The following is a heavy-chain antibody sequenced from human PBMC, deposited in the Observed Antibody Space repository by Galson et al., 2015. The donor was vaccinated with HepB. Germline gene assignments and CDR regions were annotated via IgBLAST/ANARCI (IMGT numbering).Heavy chain of an antibody. D-gene: IGHD3-22*01. CDR3: AGQDYYDSTGPPFY. J-gene: IGHJ4*02. CDR2: TYYSGST. V-gene: IGHV4-59*08. Sequence: SEPLSLTCTVSGGSISSYYWTWIRQPPGKGLEWIGYTYYSGSTNYNPSLKSRVTISLDTSKNQFSLKLSSVTAADTAVYYCAGQDYYDSTGPPFYWGQGTLVTVSS. CDR1: GGSISSYY.